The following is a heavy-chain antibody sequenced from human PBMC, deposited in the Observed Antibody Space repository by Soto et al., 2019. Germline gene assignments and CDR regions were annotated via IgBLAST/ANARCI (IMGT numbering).Heavy chain of an antibody. V-gene: IGHV4-39*01. CDR2: IYYSGST. CDR1: GGSISSSSYY. CDR3: ASPRLGTHYFDY. D-gene: IGHD1-26*01. J-gene: IGHJ4*02. Sequence: SETLSLTCTVSGGSISSSSYYWGWIRQPPGKGLEWIGSIYYSGSTYYNPSLKSRVTISGDTSKNQFSLKLSSVTAADTAVYYCASPRLGTHYFDYWGQGTLVTVSS.